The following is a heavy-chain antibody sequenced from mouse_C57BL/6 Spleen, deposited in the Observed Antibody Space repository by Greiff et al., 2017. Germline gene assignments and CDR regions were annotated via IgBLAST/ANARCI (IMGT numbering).Heavy chain of an antibody. V-gene: IGHV1-72*01. D-gene: IGHD1-1*01. Sequence: VQLQQPGAELVKPGASVKLSCKASGYTFTSSWMHWVKQRPGRGLEWIGRIDPNGGGTKYNEKFKGKATLTVDKPSSTAYMQLSSLTSEDSAVYYGARPSDNYYYGSSYGFAYWGQGTLVTVSA. CDR2: IDPNGGGT. CDR3: ARPSDNYYYGSSYGFAY. CDR1: GYTFTSSW. J-gene: IGHJ3*01.